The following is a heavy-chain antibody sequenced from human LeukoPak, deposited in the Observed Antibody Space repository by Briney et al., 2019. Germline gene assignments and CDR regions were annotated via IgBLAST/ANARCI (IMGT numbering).Heavy chain of an antibody. CDR2: IYYSGST. D-gene: IGHD1-26*01. V-gene: IGHV4-59*01. J-gene: IGHJ4*02. CDR3: ARGDSGSFSQFDC. CDR1: GGSISSYY. Sequence: SETLSLTCTVSGGSISSYYWSWIRQPPGKGLEWIGYIYYSGSTNYNPSLKSRVTISVDTSKNQFSLKLTSVTAADTAVYYCARGDSGSFSQFDCWGQGTLVTVSS.